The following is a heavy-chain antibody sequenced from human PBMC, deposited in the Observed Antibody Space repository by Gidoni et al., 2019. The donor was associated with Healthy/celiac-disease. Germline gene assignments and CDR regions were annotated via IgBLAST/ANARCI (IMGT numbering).Heavy chain of an antibody. J-gene: IGHJ4*02. CDR3: ARDGEDYDFWSGLYYFDY. CDR2: IWYDGSNK. CDR1: GFTFSSDG. V-gene: IGHV3-33*01. D-gene: IGHD3-3*01. Sequence: QVQLVESGGGVVQPGRSLRLSCAASGFTFSSDGMHWVRQAPGKGLEWVAVIWYDGSNKYYADSVKGRFTISRDNSKNTLYLQMNSLRAEDTAVYYCARDGEDYDFWSGLYYFDYWGQGTLVTVSS.